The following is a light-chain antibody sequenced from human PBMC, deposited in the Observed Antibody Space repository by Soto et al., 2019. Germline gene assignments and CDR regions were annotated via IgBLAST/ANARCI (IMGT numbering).Light chain of an antibody. Sequence: QSALTQPASVSGSPGQSITISCTGTDSDVGAYNYVSWYQQHPGQAPKLLIRNVSNRPSGVSDRFSGSKSCSTASLTISGLQAEDEADYYCSSYTISSTLLFGGGTKLTVL. CDR2: NVS. V-gene: IGLV2-14*03. CDR3: SSYTISSTLL. CDR1: DSDVGAYNY. J-gene: IGLJ2*01.